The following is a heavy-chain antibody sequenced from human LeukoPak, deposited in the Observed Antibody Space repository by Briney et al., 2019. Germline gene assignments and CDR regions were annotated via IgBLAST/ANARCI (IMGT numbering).Heavy chain of an antibody. CDR1: GFTFSSYS. J-gene: IGHJ4*02. CDR3: ARGFGGVIRSQFFDY. Sequence: PGGSLRLSCAASGFTFSSYSMNWVRQAPGKGLEWVSYISFGSSTIYYADSVKGRFTISRDNAKNSLYLQMNSLRDEDTAVYYCARGFGGVIRSQFFDYWGQGTLVTVSS. V-gene: IGHV3-48*02. D-gene: IGHD3-16*01. CDR2: ISFGSSTI.